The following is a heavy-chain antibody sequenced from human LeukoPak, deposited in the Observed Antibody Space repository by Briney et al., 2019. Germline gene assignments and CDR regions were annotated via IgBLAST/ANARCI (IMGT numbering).Heavy chain of an antibody. J-gene: IGHJ6*03. CDR1: GFTFSSYG. CDR2: IRYDGSNK. Sequence: GGSLRLSCAASGFTFSSYGMHWVRQAPGKGLEWVTFIRYDGSNKYYADSVKGRFTISRDNAKNSLYLQMNSLRAEDTAVYYCARAYYYYMDVWGKGTTVTISS. CDR3: ARAYYYYMDV. V-gene: IGHV3-30*02. D-gene: IGHD3-10*01.